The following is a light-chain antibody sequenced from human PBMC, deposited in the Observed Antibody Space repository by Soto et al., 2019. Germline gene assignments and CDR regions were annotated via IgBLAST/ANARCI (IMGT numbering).Light chain of an antibody. CDR1: QSISNH. V-gene: IGKV1-17*01. J-gene: IGKJ5*01. CDR3: QQLNSYPRT. CDR2: AAS. Sequence: DIQMTQSPSSLSASVEDRVIITCRASQSISNHLNWYQQKPGKAPKLLIYAASTLQSGVPSRFSGSGSGTEFTLTISSLQPEDFATYYCQQLNSYPRTFGQGTRLEI.